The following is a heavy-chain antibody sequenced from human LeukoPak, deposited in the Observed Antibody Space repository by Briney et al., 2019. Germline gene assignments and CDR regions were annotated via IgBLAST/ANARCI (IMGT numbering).Heavy chain of an antibody. Sequence: SVKVSCEASGGTFSSYAISWVRQAPGQGLEWMGGIIPIFGTANYTQTFQGRVTITADESTSTACMELSSPRSETPAVYYCSRAVNDYVWGSYRYYYFDYWGQGTLVTVPS. V-gene: IGHV1-69*01. CDR3: SRAVNDYVWGSYRYYYFDY. CDR1: GGTFSSYA. CDR2: IIPIFGTA. D-gene: IGHD3-16*02. J-gene: IGHJ4*02.